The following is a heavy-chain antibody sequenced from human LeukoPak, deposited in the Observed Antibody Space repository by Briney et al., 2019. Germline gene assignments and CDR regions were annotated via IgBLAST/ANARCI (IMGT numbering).Heavy chain of an antibody. V-gene: IGHV4-31*03. CDR2: IYYSGST. J-gene: IGHJ4*02. CDR1: GGSISSGGYY. D-gene: IGHD3-10*01. Sequence: SQTLSLTCTVSGGSISSGGYYWSWIRQHPGKGLEWIGYIYYSGSTYYNPSLKSRVTISVDTSKNQFSLKLSSVTAADTAVYYCARTGITMVRGVIKSLFDYWGQGTLVTVSS. CDR3: ARTGITMVRGVIKSLFDY.